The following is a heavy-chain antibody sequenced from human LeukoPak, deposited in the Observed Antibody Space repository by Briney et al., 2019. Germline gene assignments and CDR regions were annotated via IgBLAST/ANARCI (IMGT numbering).Heavy chain of an antibody. CDR2: IKQGGGER. J-gene: IGHJ4*02. CDR1: GFTFSSHR. CDR3: ARGPNYGSRTDYLDY. Sequence: PGGSLRLSCAASGFTFSSHRMNWVRQAPGKGLEWVANIKQGGGERNYVDSVKGRFTVSRDDAKSSLYLQMNSLRAEDTAIYYCARGPNYGSRTDYLDYWGQGTLVTVSS. V-gene: IGHV3-7*03. D-gene: IGHD4-17*01.